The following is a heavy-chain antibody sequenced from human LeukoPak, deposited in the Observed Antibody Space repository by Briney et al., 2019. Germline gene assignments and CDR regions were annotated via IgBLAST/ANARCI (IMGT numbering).Heavy chain of an antibody. D-gene: IGHD1-1*01. CDR2: INPNSGGT. Sequence: ASVKVSCKASGYTFTGYYMHWVRQAPGQGLEWMGWINPNSGGTNYAQKFQGRVTMTRDTSISTAYMELSRLRSDDTAVYYCQAGGTTGTTRIDYWGQGTLVTVSS. CDR1: GYTFTGYY. J-gene: IGHJ4*02. CDR3: QAGGTTGTTRIDY. V-gene: IGHV1-2*02.